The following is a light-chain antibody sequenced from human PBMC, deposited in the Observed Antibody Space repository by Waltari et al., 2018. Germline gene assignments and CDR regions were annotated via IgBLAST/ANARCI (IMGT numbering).Light chain of an antibody. J-gene: IGLJ2*01. CDR2: ANS. CDR1: SSNIGANYN. CDR3: QSYDSSLTGVV. Sequence: QSELTQPPSVSGAPGQRVTISCTGSSSNIGANYNVHWYQHLPGTAPNLLIYANSNRPSGVPDRFSGSKSGTSASLAITGLQAEDEADYYCQSYDSSLTGVVFGGGTKLTVL. V-gene: IGLV1-40*01.